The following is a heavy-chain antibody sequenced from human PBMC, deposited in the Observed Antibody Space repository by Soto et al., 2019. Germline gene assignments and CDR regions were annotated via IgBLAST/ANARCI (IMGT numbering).Heavy chain of an antibody. CDR2: INAGNGNT. Sequence: ASVNVSCMASGYTFTSYAMHWVRQAPGQRLEWMGWINAGNGNTKYSQKFQGRFTISRDNSKDTLYLQMNGLTAEDTAIYYCARGAISTKGMDAWGQGTTVTVSS. J-gene: IGHJ6*02. V-gene: IGHV1-3*01. CDR3: ARGAISTKGMDA. D-gene: IGHD2-2*01. CDR1: GYTFTSYA.